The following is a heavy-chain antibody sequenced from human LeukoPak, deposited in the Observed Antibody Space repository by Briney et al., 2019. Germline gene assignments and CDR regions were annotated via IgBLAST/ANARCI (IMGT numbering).Heavy chain of an antibody. CDR1: GFTVSSNY. V-gene: IGHV3-66*01. D-gene: IGHD2-2*01. J-gene: IGHJ4*02. Sequence: PGGSLRLSCAASGFTVSSNYMSWVRQSPGKGLEWVSVIYSGGSTYYADSVKGRFTISRDNSKNTLYLQMNSLRAEDTAVYYCARVPKRDIVVVPAVLSIAAEDYFDYWGQGTLVTVSS. CDR2: IYSGGST. CDR3: ARVPKRDIVVVPAVLSIAAEDYFDY.